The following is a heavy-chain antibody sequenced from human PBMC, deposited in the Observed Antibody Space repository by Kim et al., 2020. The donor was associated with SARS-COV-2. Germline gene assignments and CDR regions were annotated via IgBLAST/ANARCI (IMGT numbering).Heavy chain of an antibody. CDR3: ARDRGIAAAGPQSWFDP. J-gene: IGHJ5*02. CDR1: GFTFSSYA. D-gene: IGHD6-13*01. V-gene: IGHV3-30*04. CDR2: ISYDGSNK. Sequence: GGSLRLSCAASGFTFSSYAMHWVRQAPGKGLEWVAVISYDGSNKYYADSVKGRFTISRDNSKNTLYLQMNSLRAEDTAVYYCARDRGIAAAGPQSWFDPWGQGTLVTVSS.